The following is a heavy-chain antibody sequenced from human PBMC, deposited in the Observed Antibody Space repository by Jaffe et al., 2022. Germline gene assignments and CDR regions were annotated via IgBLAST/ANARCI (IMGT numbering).Heavy chain of an antibody. D-gene: IGHD2-15*01. V-gene: IGHV3-23*01. J-gene: IGHJ4*02. CDR2: ISSTSLTI. CDR1: GFTFSTYA. CDR3: ARGTRLYCSNGNCYPDY. Sequence: EVQLLESGGGLVQPGESLRLSCAASGFTFSTYAMTWVRQAPGKGLDWVSGISSTSLTIFYADSVKGRFTISRDNSKNTLYLQMNSLRAEDTAIYYCARGTRLYCSNGNCYPDYWGQGTLVTVSS.